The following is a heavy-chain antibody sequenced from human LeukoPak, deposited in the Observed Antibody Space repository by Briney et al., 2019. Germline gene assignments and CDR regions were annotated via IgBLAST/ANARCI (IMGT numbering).Heavy chain of an antibody. V-gene: IGHV3-23*01. CDR2: INGGYT. Sequence: GGSLRLCCAASGFTFSSSAMGWVRQAPGKGLEWVSTINGGYTYYAESVKGRFTVSRDTSKNTLYLQMNSLRAEDTAVYYCAKPYYDSSGYYIAFDVWGQGTMVTVSS. CDR3: AKPYYDSSGYYIAFDV. J-gene: IGHJ3*01. D-gene: IGHD3-22*01. CDR1: GFTFSSSA.